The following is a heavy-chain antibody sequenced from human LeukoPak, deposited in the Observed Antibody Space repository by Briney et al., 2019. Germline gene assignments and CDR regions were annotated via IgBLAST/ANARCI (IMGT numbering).Heavy chain of an antibody. Sequence: PSETLSLTCTVSGGSISSYYWSWIRQPPGKGLEWIGYIYYSGSTNYNPSLKSRVTISVDTSKNQFSLKLSSVTAADTAVYYCARGISGDYVLRFDPWGQGTLVTVSS. CDR2: IYYSGST. CDR1: GGSISSYY. D-gene: IGHD4-17*01. J-gene: IGHJ5*02. CDR3: ARGISGDYVLRFDP. V-gene: IGHV4-59*01.